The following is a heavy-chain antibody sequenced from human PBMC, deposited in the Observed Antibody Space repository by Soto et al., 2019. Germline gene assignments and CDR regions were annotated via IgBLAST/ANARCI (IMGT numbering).Heavy chain of an antibody. CDR3: ARLPSDLYYFDY. Sequence: SETLSLTCTVSGGSISSYYWSWIRQPPGKGLEWIGYIYYSGSTNYNPSLKSRVTISVDTSKNQFSLKLSSVTAADTAVYYCARLPSDLYYFDYWGQGTLVTVSS. CDR2: IYYSGST. CDR1: GGSISSYY. D-gene: IGHD2-21*02. J-gene: IGHJ4*02. V-gene: IGHV4-59*01.